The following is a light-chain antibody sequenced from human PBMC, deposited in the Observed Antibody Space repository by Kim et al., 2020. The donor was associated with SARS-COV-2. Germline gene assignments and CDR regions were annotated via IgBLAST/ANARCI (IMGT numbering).Light chain of an antibody. J-gene: IGKJ3*01. CDR3: QHYGSSPT. CDR1: PSVSGNQ. V-gene: IGKV3-20*01. Sequence: LSPGDRSPLSFMASPSVSGNQLAWYQQKPGQAPRLFIYGASSRAAGIPDWFSGSGSGTDFTLTISRLEPEDFAVYYCQHYGSSPTFGPGTKVDIK. CDR2: GAS.